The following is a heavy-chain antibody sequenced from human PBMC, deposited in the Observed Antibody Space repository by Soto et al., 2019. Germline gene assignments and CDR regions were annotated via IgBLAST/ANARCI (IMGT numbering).Heavy chain of an antibody. D-gene: IGHD2-8*01. CDR3: GRGEVLMVYAILGY. V-gene: IGHV4-59*12. CDR1: GGSISSYY. Sequence: PSETLSLTCTVSGGSISSYYWSWIRQPPGKGLEWIGYIYYSGSTNYNPSLKSRVTISVDTSKNQFSLKLSSVTAADTAVYYCGRGEVLMVYAILGYWGQGTLVTVSS. CDR2: IYYSGST. J-gene: IGHJ4*02.